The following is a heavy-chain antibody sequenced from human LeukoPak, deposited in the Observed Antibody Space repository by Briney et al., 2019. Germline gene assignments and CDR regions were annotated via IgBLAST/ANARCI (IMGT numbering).Heavy chain of an antibody. D-gene: IGHD2-15*01. CDR2: IWYDGSNK. Sequence: GGSLRLSCAASGSTFSSYGMHWVRQAPGKGLEWVAVIWYDGSNKYYADSVKGRFTISRDNSKNTLYLQMNSLRAEDTAVYYCAKEYCSGGSCYRNFDYWGQGTLVTVSS. CDR1: GSTFSSYG. J-gene: IGHJ4*02. V-gene: IGHV3-33*06. CDR3: AKEYCSGGSCYRNFDY.